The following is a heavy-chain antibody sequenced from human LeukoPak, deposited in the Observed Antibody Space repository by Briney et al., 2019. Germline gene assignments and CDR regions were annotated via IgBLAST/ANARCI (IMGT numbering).Heavy chain of an antibody. V-gene: IGHV4-59*08. CDR2: IYYNGNT. J-gene: IGHJ5*01. CDR3: ARRVAVAGLFDS. D-gene: IGHD6-19*01. Sequence: SGPTLVKPSETLSLTCTVSGGSISSFYWGWIRQPPGKGLEWVGYIYYNGNTYYNPSLKSRVTISLDTSKSQFSLKLGSVTAADTAVYYCARRVAVAGLFDSWGQGALVTVSS. CDR1: GGSISSFY.